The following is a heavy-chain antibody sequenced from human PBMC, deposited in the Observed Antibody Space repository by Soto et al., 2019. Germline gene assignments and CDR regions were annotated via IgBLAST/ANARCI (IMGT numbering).Heavy chain of an antibody. CDR2: IFSNDEK. CDR1: GFSLSNARMG. J-gene: IGHJ4*02. CDR3: ARTRDDYGDYMSFDY. Sequence: KESGPVLVKPTETLTLTCTVSGFSLSNARMGVSWIRQPPGKALEWLAHIFSNDEKSYSTSLKSRLTISKDTSKSQVVLTMTNMDPVDTATYYCARTRDDYGDYMSFDYWGQGTLVTVSS. V-gene: IGHV2-26*01. D-gene: IGHD4-17*01.